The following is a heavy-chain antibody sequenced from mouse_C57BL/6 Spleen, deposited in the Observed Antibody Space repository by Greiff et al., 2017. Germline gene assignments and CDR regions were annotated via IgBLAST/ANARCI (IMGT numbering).Heavy chain of an antibody. D-gene: IGHD1-1*01. J-gene: IGHJ4*01. V-gene: IGHV1-82*01. CDR3: GPTTVVGYAMDY. CDR1: GYAFSSSW. CDR2: IYPGDGDT. Sequence: VLLQQSGPELVKPGASVKISCKASGYAFSSSWMNWVKQRPGKGLEWIGRIYPGDGDTNYNGKFKGKATLTADKSSSTAYMQLSSLTSEDSAVYFCGPTTVVGYAMDYWGQGTSVTVSS.